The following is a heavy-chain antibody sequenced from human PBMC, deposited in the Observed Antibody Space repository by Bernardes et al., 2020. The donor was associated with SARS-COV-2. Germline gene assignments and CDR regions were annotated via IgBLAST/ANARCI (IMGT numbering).Heavy chain of an antibody. CDR2: ISSSGSYT. J-gene: IGHJ4*02. Sequence: GSLRLSCAASGFTFSDYYMNWIRQAPGKGLEWVSYISSSGSYTNYADSVKGRFTISRDNAKNSLYVQMNRLRAEDTAVYYCARGKADFYDFWSDYSLDCWGQGTLVTVSS. D-gene: IGHD3-3*01. CDR3: ARGKADFYDFWSDYSLDC. CDR1: GFTFSDYY. V-gene: IGHV3-11*06.